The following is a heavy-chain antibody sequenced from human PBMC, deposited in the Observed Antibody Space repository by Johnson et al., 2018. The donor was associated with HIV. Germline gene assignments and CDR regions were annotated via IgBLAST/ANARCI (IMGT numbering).Heavy chain of an antibody. CDR2: ISYDGSNK. Sequence: QVQLVESGGGVVQPGRSLRLSCAASGFTFSSYAMHWVRQAPGKGLAWVAVISYDGSNKYYADSVKGRFTISRDNSKNKLYLQMNSLRAEDTAVYYCARDASWDDAFDIWGQGTMVTVSS. V-gene: IGHV3-30-3*01. D-gene: IGHD2-2*01. CDR3: ARDASWDDAFDI. J-gene: IGHJ3*02. CDR1: GFTFSSYA.